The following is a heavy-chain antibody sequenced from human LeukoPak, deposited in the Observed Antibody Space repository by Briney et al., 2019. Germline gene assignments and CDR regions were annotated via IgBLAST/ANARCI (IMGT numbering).Heavy chain of an antibody. D-gene: IGHD2-2*01. J-gene: IGHJ4*02. V-gene: IGHV4-59*08. CDR1: GGSISSYY. CDR2: IYYSGST. CDR3: ARQRYCSSTSCYRHFDY. Sequence: SETLSLTCTVSGGSISSYYWSWIRQPPGKGLEWIEYIYYSGSTNYNPSLKSRVTISVDTSKNQFSLKLSSVTAADTAVYYCARQRYCSSTSCYRHFDYWGQGTLVTVSS.